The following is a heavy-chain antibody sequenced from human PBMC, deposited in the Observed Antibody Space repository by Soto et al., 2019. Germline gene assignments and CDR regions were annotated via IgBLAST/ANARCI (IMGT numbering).Heavy chain of an antibody. V-gene: IGHV3-21*01. J-gene: IGHJ4*02. CDR2: ISSSSSYI. CDR1: GFTFSSYS. Sequence: EVQLVESGGGLVKPGGSLRLSCAASGFTFSSYSMNWVRQAPGKGLEWVSSISSSSSYIYYADSVKGRFTISRDNAKNSLYLQMNSLRAEDTAVYYCARDGFVVVTPTDYCGQGTLVTVSA. CDR3: ARDGFVVVTPTDY. D-gene: IGHD2-21*02.